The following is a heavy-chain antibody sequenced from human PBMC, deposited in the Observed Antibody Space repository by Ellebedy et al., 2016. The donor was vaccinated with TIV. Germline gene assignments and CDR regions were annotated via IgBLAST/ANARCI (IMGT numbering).Heavy chain of an antibody. CDR2: IHQDGSEE. V-gene: IGHV3-7*03. CDR1: GFIFSGYW. CDR3: ARGNYGLDV. J-gene: IGHJ6*02. Sequence: GESLKISCAASGFIFSGYWMSWVRQAPGKGLEWVANIHQDGSEEHYLDSVKGRFTISRDDPKNLLYLQMNSLRAEDTAIYYCARGNYGLDVWGQGTTVTVSS.